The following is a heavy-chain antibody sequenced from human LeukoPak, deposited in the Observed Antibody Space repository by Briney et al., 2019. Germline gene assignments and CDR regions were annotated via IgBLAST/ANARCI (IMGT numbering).Heavy chain of an antibody. J-gene: IGHJ4*02. D-gene: IGHD1-26*01. Sequence: ASVKVSCKASGYNFFSYGITWVRQAPGQGLELMGWVSAYADNTNYVQKFQGRVTMTTDTSTSTAYMELRSLRSDDTAVYYCARDCIGCHGFDSWGQGTLVTVSS. CDR1: GYNFFSYG. CDR2: VSAYADNT. CDR3: ARDCIGCHGFDS. V-gene: IGHV1-18*01.